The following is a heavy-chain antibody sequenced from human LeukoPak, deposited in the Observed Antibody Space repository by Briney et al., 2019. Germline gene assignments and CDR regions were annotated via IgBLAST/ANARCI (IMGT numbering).Heavy chain of an antibody. CDR1: GFTFEDDARPGGYA. CDR3: ARVRSGNDFDY. Sequence: GGSLRLSCTASGFTFEDDARPGGYAMTWVRQAPGKGLERVGFIRSKAYGGTAEYAASVRGRFTISRDDSKSIAYLQMNSLKTEDTAVYYCARVRSGNDFDYWGQGTLVTVSS. V-gene: IGHV3-49*04. J-gene: IGHJ4*02. D-gene: IGHD3-10*01. CDR2: IRSKAYGGTA.